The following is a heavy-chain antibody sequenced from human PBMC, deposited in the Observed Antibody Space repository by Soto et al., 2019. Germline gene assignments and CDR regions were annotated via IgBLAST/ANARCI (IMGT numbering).Heavy chain of an antibody. D-gene: IGHD6-19*01. V-gene: IGHV3-15*07. Sequence: SLRLSCAASGFTFSNAWMNWVRQAPGKGLEWVGRIKSKTGGVTTDYAAPVKGRFIISREDSKNMLYLQMNSLKTEDTAVYYCTTDFSSGWFFDHWGQGTLVNVSS. CDR1: GFTFSNAW. CDR3: TTDFSSGWFFDH. CDR2: IKSKTGGVTT. J-gene: IGHJ4*01.